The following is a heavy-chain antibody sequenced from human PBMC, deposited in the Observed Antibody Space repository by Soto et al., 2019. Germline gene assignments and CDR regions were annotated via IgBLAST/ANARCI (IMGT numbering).Heavy chain of an antibody. V-gene: IGHV3-21*01. D-gene: IGHD6-13*01. CDR3: ARDPSSWSPLYYYYGMDV. J-gene: IGHJ6*02. Sequence: EVQLVESGGGLVKPGGSLRLSCAASGFTFSSYSMNWVRQAPGKGLEWVSSISSSSSYIYYADSVKGRFTISRDNAKNSLYLQMNSLRAEDTAVYYCARDPSSWSPLYYYYGMDVWGQGTTVTVSS. CDR2: ISSSSSYI. CDR1: GFTFSSYS.